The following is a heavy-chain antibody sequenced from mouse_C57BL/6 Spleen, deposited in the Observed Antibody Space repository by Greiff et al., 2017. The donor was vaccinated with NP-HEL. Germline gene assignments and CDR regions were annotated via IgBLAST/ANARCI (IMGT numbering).Heavy chain of an antibody. CDR2: IDPENGDT. D-gene: IGHD1-1*01. CDR1: GFNITDDY. V-gene: IGHV14-4*01. Sequence: VQLQQSGAELVRPGASVKLSCTASGFNITDDYMHWVKQRPEQGLEWIGWIDPENGDTEYASKFQGKATITADTSSNTAYLQLSSLTSEDTAVYYCTTSTDYGSSYEDYWGQGTTLTVSS. CDR3: TTSTDYGSSYEDY. J-gene: IGHJ2*01.